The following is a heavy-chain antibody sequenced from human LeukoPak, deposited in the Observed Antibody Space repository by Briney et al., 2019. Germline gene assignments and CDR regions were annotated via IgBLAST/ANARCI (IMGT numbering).Heavy chain of an antibody. J-gene: IGHJ4*02. Sequence: AAVTVSFKSSVYTFPDYYIHWVRQAPAQGLEWIGFINLNSGGTHYAQNFQGRVTVTRDTSISTVYLEMIRLRSDDTAVYYCARKGRIYGDYDYWGRGTLVT. CDR1: VYTFPDYY. V-gene: IGHV1-2*02. CDR2: INLNSGGT. D-gene: IGHD4-17*01. CDR3: ARKGRIYGDYDY.